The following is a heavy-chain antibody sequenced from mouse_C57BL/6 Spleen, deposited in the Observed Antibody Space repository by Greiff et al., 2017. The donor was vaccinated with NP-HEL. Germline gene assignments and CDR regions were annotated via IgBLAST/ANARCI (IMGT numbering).Heavy chain of an antibody. CDR1: GYTFTSYW. J-gene: IGHJ2*01. D-gene: IGHD4-1*01. Sequence: QVQLQQPGAELVKPGASVKLSCKASGYTFTSYWMQWVKQRPGQGLEWIGEIDPSDSYTNYNQKFKGKATLTVDTSSSTAYMQLSSLTSEDSAVYYCAKRTLNWDYWVKGTTLTVSS. CDR2: IDPSDSYT. CDR3: AKRTLNWDY. V-gene: IGHV1-50*01.